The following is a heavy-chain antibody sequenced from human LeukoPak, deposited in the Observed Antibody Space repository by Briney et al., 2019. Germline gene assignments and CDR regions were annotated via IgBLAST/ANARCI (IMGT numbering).Heavy chain of an antibody. J-gene: IGHJ4*02. V-gene: IGHV4-59*02. Sequence: PSETLSLTCTVSGGSVSDYYWSWIRQSPGKGLEWIGHIYYTETSYNPSLKSRVTISADTSKNQFSLKLYSVTAADTAVYYRATRKLGNDYWGQGTLVTVSS. CDR2: IYYTET. D-gene: IGHD7-27*01. CDR1: GGSVSDYY. CDR3: ATRKLGNDY.